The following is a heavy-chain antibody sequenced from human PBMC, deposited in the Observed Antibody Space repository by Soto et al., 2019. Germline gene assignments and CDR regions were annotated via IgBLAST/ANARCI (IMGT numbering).Heavy chain of an antibody. J-gene: IGHJ4*02. D-gene: IGHD4-17*01. Sequence: GGSLRLSCSASGLTFSSYAMSWVRQAPGKGLEWVSAISGSGGSTYYADSVKGRFTISRDSSKNTLYLQMNSLRAEDTAVYYCAKANGDQRWVYYFDYWGQGTLVTVSS. CDR1: GLTFSSYA. CDR3: AKANGDQRWVYYFDY. CDR2: ISGSGGST. V-gene: IGHV3-23*01.